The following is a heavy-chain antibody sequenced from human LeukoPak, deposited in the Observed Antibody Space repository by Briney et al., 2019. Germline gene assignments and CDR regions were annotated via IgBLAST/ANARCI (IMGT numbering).Heavy chain of an antibody. J-gene: IGHJ6*03. D-gene: IGHD7-27*01. CDR2: IYYSGST. Sequence: PSETLSLTCTVSGGSISSYYWSWIRQPPGKGLEWIGYIYYSGSTSYNPSLKSRVTISVDTSTNQFSLKLSSVTAADTAVYYCARFRLGSDYYHMDVWGKGTTVTVSS. V-gene: IGHV4-59*01. CDR3: ARFRLGSDYYHMDV. CDR1: GGSISSYY.